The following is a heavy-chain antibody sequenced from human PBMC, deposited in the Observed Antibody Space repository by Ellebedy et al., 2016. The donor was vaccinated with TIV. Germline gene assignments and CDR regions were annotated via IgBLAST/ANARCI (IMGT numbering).Heavy chain of an antibody. Sequence: AASVKVSCKASGGTFSSYAISWVRQAPGQGLEWMGRIIPILGIANYAQKFQGRVTITADKSTSTAYMELSSLRSEDTAVYYCAREDYYDSSGSVFDYWGQGTLVTVSS. V-gene: IGHV1-69*04. CDR2: IIPILGIA. D-gene: IGHD3-22*01. J-gene: IGHJ4*02. CDR1: GGTFSSYA. CDR3: AREDYYDSSGSVFDY.